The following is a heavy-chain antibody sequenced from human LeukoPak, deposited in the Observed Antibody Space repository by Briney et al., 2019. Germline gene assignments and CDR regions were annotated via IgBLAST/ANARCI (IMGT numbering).Heavy chain of an antibody. CDR3: ARRPTMTNTRLDY. CDR2: ISGSGDST. Sequence: SGGSLRLSCAVSGFTFSTYSMNWVRQAPGKGMEWVSAISGSGDSTYYADSVKGRFTISRDNSKNTLYLQINSLRAEDTAVYYCARRPTMTNTRLDYWGQGTLVTVSS. CDR1: GFTFSTYS. D-gene: IGHD2-8*01. J-gene: IGHJ4*02. V-gene: IGHV3-23*01.